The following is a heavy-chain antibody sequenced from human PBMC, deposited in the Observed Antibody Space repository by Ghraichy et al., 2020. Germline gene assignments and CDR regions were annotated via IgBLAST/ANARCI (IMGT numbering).Heavy chain of an antibody. CDR2: IYYSANT. D-gene: IGHD6-6*01. CDR3: ARSSALAYYFDY. CDR1: GGSISSYY. Sequence: SETLSLTCTVSGGSISSYYWSWVRQPPGKGLEWIGYIYYSANTNYNPSLKSRVTISVDTSKNQFSLKLTSVTAADTAVHYCARSSALAYYFDYWGQGTLVTVSS. V-gene: IGHV4-59*01. J-gene: IGHJ4*02.